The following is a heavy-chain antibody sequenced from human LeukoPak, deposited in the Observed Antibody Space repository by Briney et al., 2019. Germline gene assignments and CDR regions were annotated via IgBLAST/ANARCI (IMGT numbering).Heavy chain of an antibody. CDR1: GGSISSSSYY. CDR3: ARVPGYTGAPNCFDP. CDR2: IYYSGST. V-gene: IGHV4-39*01. J-gene: IGHJ5*02. Sequence: SETLSLTCTVSGGSISSSSYYWGWIRQPPGKGLEWIGSIYYSGSTYYNPSLKSRVTISVDTSKNQFSLKLSSVTAADTAVYYCARVPGYTGAPNCFDPWGQETWSPSPQ. D-gene: IGHD3-16*02.